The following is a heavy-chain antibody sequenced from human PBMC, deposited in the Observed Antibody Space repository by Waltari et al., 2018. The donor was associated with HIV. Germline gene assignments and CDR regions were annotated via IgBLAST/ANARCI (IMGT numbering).Heavy chain of an antibody. CDR1: GFTFSGSA. J-gene: IGHJ4*02. CDR2: IRSKANSYAT. V-gene: IGHV3-73*02. CDR3: TRDHSGYDAYGY. D-gene: IGHD5-12*01. Sequence: EVQLVESGGGLVQPGGSLKLSCAASGFTFSGSAMHWVRQASGKGLEWVGRIRSKANSYATAYAASVKGRFTISRDDSKNTAYLQMNSLKTEDTAVYYCTRDHSGYDAYGYWGQGTLVTVSS.